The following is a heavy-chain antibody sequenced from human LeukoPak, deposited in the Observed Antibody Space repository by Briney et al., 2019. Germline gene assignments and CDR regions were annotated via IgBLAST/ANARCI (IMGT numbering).Heavy chain of an antibody. D-gene: IGHD1-20*01. CDR3: AKDIGITGPRDAFDI. CDR1: GFTFSSYA. V-gene: IGHV3-23*01. J-gene: IGHJ3*02. CDR2: ISGSGGST. Sequence: PGGSLRLSCAASGFTFSSYAMSWVRRAPGKGLEWVSAISGSGGSTYCADSVKGRFTISRDNSKNTLYLQMNSLRAEDTAVYYCAKDIGITGPRDAFDIWGQGTMVTVSS.